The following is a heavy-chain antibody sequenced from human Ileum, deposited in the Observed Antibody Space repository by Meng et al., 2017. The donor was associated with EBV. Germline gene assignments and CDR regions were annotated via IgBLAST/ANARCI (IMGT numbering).Heavy chain of an antibody. J-gene: IGHJ4*02. CDR3: AYYRVGRGGVGS. CDR2: TYGSDI. V-gene: IGHV4-61*01. D-gene: IGHD3-16*01. Sequence: VMSQNAGRGSGRPVEPALSPCCVSGGSVSSDSYPWSWTRQSPGRGREWFGHTYGSDINYSPSFQSRVPISIDTAKNQLFLKLTSVTAAETAMYYCAYYRVGRGGVGSWGQGTLVTVSS. CDR1: GGSVSSDSYP.